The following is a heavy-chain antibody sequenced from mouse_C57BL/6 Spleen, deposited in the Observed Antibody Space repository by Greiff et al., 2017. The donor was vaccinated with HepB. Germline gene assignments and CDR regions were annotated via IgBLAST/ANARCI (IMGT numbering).Heavy chain of an antibody. Sequence: EVQLQQSGPELVKPGASVKIPCKASGYTFTDYNMDWVKQSHGKSLEWIGDINPNNGGTIYNQKFKGKATLTVDKSSSTAYMELRSLISEDTAVYYCARSEDYPWYFDVWGTGTTVTVSS. CDR3: ARSEDYPWYFDV. CDR1: GYTFTDYN. CDR2: INPNNGGT. V-gene: IGHV1-18*01. J-gene: IGHJ1*03. D-gene: IGHD2-4*01.